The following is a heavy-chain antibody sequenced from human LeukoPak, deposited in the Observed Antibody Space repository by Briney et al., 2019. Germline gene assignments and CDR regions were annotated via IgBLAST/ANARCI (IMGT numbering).Heavy chain of an antibody. CDR2: ISPNSGDT. CDR3: ARMVRGLDV. V-gene: IGHV1-2*02. CDR1: GYTFKTYF. D-gene: IGHD3-10*01. Sequence: ASVKVSCKTSGYTFKTYFIHWVRQAPGQGFEWMGWISPNSGDTKYAQTFQGRVTMTRDTSIDTIYLELSSLTSHDTAVYYCARMVRGLDVWGKGTSVTVSS. J-gene: IGHJ6*04.